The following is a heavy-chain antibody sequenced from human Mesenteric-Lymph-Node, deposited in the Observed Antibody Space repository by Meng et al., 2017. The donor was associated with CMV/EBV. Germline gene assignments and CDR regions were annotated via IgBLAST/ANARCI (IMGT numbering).Heavy chain of an antibody. CDR1: GGSISSYY. CDR3: ARVGIISSSWYGNFDY. J-gene: IGHJ4*02. D-gene: IGHD6-13*01. Sequence: SETLSLTCTVSGGSISSYYWSWIRQPPGKGLESIGYIYYTGSTNYNPSLKSRVTISVDTSKNQFSLKLSSVTAADTAVYYCARVGIISSSWYGNFDYWGQGTLVTVSS. CDR2: IYYTGST. V-gene: IGHV4-59*01.